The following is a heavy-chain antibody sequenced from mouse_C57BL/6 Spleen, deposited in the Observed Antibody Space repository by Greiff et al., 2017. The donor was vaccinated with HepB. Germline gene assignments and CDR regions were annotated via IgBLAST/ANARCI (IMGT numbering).Heavy chain of an antibody. CDR1: GFTFSSYA. J-gene: IGHJ3*01. Sequence: EVQLVESGEGLVKPGGSLKLSCAASGFTFSSYAMSWVRQTPEKRLEWVAYISSGGDYIYYADTVKGRFTISRDNARNTLYLQMSSLKSEDTAMYYCTRDYGGRAWFAYWGQGTLVTVSA. CDR3: TRDYGGRAWFAY. V-gene: IGHV5-9-1*02. CDR2: ISSGGDYI. D-gene: IGHD1-1*02.